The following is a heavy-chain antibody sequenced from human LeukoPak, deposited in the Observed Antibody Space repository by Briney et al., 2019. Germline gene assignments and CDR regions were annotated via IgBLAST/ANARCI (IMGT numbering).Heavy chain of an antibody. CDR2: INAGNGNP. CDR3: ATSTYYYDSSGYYWYYYYGMDV. Sequence: ASVKVSCKASGYTFTSYAMHWVRQAPGQRLEWMGWINAGNGNPKYSQKFQGRVTITRDTSASTAYMELSSLRSEDTAVYYCATSTYYYDSSGYYWYYYYGMDVWGQGTTVTVSS. D-gene: IGHD3-22*01. V-gene: IGHV1-3*01. J-gene: IGHJ6*02. CDR1: GYTFTSYA.